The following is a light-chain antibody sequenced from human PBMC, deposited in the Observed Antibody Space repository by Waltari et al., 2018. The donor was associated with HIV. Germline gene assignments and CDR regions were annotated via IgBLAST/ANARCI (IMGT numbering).Light chain of an antibody. CDR3: QQYYTTPYS. V-gene: IGKV4-1*01. CDR1: QGLLFNSNNKNY. Sequence: DIVMTQSPDSLTVSLGERATINCKSSQGLLFNSNNKNYLAWYQQRPGQSPRLLIYWASTRGSGVPVRFSGAGSGTNFSLTISNLQPEDVAVYYCQQYYTTPYSFGQGSRLEI. J-gene: IGKJ2*01. CDR2: WAS.